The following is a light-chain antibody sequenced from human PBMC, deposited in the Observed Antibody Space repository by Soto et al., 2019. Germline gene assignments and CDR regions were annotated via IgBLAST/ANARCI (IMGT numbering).Light chain of an antibody. CDR2: DAS. Sequence: IVLTQSPATLSLSPGERAALSCRASQSVSTSLSWYQHKPGQAPRLIIYDASKRAPGIPARFSGSGSGTDFTLTISSPEPEDFAFDYCQVRDVWPTFGQGTKVEIK. CDR1: QSVSTS. J-gene: IGKJ1*01. V-gene: IGKV3-11*01. CDR3: QVRDVWPT.